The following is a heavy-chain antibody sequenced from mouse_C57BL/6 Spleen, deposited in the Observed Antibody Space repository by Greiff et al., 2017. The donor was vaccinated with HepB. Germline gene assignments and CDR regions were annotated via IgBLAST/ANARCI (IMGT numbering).Heavy chain of an antibody. CDR2: INPSSGYT. J-gene: IGHJ3*01. CDR1: GYTFTSYW. D-gene: IGHD1-1*01. Sequence: QVQLQQSGAELAKPGASVKLSCKASGYTFTSYWMHWVKQRPGQGLEWIGYINPSSGYTKYNQKFKDKATLTADKSSSTAYMQLSSLTYEDSAVYDCARIYGSSPAWFAYWGQGTLVTVSA. V-gene: IGHV1-7*01. CDR3: ARIYGSSPAWFAY.